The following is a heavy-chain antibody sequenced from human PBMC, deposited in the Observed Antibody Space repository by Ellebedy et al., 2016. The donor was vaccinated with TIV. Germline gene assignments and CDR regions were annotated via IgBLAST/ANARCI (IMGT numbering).Heavy chain of an antibody. Sequence: ASVKVSCKASGGTFSSYAISWVRQAPGQGLEWMGGIIPIFGTANYAQKFQGRVTITADESTSTAYMELSSLRSEDTAVYYCARGNPQGDYYFDYWGQGTLVTVSS. J-gene: IGHJ4*02. D-gene: IGHD3-16*01. V-gene: IGHV1-69*13. CDR1: GGTFSSYA. CDR2: IIPIFGTA. CDR3: ARGNPQGDYYFDY.